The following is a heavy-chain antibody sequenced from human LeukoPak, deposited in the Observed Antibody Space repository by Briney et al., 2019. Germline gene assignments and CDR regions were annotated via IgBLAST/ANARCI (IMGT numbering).Heavy chain of an antibody. CDR2: TYYRAKWYN. V-gene: IGHV6-1*01. CDR1: GDSVSSNSAA. D-gene: IGHD5-12*01. J-gene: IGHJ4*02. CDR3: AREVATISREYYFDN. Sequence: SQTLSLTCSISGDSVSSNSAAWNWIRQSPSRGLEWLGRTYYRAKWYNDYAVSVKSRITINPATSKNQFSMQLSSVTAADTAVYYCAREVATISREYYFDNWGQGTLVTVSS.